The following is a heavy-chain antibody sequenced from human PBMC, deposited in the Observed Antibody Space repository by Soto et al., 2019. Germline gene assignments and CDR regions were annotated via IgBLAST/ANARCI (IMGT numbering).Heavy chain of an antibody. CDR2: IYTSGST. Sequence: KSSETLSLTCTVSGGSISSYYWSWIRQPAGKGLEWIGRIYTSGSTNYNPSLKSRVTMSVDTSKNQFSLKLSSVTAADTAVYYCARGRWMDSSRHFDYWGQGTLVTVSS. J-gene: IGHJ4*02. CDR1: GGSISSYY. D-gene: IGHD6-13*01. CDR3: ARGRWMDSSRHFDY. V-gene: IGHV4-4*07.